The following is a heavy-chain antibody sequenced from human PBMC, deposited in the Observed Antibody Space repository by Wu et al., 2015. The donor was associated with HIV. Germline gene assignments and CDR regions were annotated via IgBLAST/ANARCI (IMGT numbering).Heavy chain of an antibody. CDR1: GGIFNSYG. Sequence: QVQLVQSGAEVKKPGSSVKVSCQASGGIFNSYGIIWVRQAPGQGLEWMGRIIPIYDTVNYAQKFQDRVTITADKSTGTAYMELSSLRSEDTAVYYCARGLPYYYDSSGYYAWGQGTAGHRLL. V-gene: IGHV1-69*13. J-gene: IGHJ4*02. CDR2: IIPIYDTV. CDR3: ARGLPYYYDSSGYYA. D-gene: IGHD3-22*01.